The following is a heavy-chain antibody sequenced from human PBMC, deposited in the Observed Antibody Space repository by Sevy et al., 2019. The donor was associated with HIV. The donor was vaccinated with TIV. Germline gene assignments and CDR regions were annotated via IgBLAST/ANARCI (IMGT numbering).Heavy chain of an antibody. D-gene: IGHD1-26*01. J-gene: IGHJ1*01. Sequence: GGSLRLSCAASGFTFSSYAMSWVRQAPGKGLEWVSSISGSGGTIYDADSVKGRFTISRDNSKNTLFLQMNRLRVEDTAIYYCAKDGSYGGDFEYFQHWGQGTLVTVSS. CDR1: GFTFSSYA. CDR3: AKDGSYGGDFEYFQH. V-gene: IGHV3-23*01. CDR2: ISGSGGTI.